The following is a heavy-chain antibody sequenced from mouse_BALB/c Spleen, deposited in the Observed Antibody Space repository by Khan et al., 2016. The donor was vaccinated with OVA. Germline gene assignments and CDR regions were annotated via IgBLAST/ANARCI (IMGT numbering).Heavy chain of an antibody. V-gene: IGHV2-2*02. CDR3: ARNYDYDEGLTY. CDR1: GFSLTNYG. CDR2: IWSGGST. Sequence: VQLQESGPGLVQPSQSLSITCTVSGFSLTNYGVHWVRQSPGKGLEWLGLIWSGGSTDYNAAFISRLSIGKDNSKSQVFFKMNSLQANDTAIYYCARNYDYDEGLTYWGQGTLVTVSA. D-gene: IGHD2-4*01. J-gene: IGHJ3*01.